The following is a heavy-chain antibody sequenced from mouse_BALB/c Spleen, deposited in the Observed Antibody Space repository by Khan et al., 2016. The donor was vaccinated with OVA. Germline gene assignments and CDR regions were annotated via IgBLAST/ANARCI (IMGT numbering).Heavy chain of an antibody. J-gene: IGHJ3*01. CDR3: ARGYDFFAS. D-gene: IGHD2-14*01. CDR1: GYSFTLYY. CDR2: VNPNTDNL. Sequence: EVQLQQSGPDLVKPGASVKLSCKASGYSFTLYYMSWVKQGHGKSLEWIGRVNPNTDNLNYNQEFKGKVILTVDKSSNTAYMEIRSLTSEDSAVYCCARGYDFFASWGQGTLVTVSA. V-gene: IGHV1-26*01.